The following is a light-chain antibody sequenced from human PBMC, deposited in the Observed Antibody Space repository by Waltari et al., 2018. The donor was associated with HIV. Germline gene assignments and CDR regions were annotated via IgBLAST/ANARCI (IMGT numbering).Light chain of an antibody. CDR2: RNN. CDR3: AAWDDSLTGVV. V-gene: IGLV1-47*01. J-gene: IGLJ2*01. CDR1: SSNIGRNH. Sequence: QSVVTQPPSASGPPGQRVTMSCSGSSSNIGRNHVYCYQQVPGRAPKLLISRNNQRPSGVPDRFSGVKSGTSASLAVSGLRSEDEADYYCAAWDDSLTGVVFGGGTKLTVL.